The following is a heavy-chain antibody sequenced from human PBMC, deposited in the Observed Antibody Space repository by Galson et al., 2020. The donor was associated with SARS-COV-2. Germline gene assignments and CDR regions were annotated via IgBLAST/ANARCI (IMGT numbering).Heavy chain of an antibody. CDR1: GFTFSSYG. Sequence: GESLKISCAASGFTFSSYGMHWVRQAPGKGLEWVAVISYDGSNKYYADSVKGRFTISRDNSKNTLYLQMNSLRAEDTAVYYCAKDQGSYYDFWSGYYDYYYYGMDVWGQGTTVTVSS. J-gene: IGHJ6*02. D-gene: IGHD3-3*01. V-gene: IGHV3-30*18. CDR3: AKDQGSYYDFWSGYYDYYYYGMDV. CDR2: ISYDGSNK.